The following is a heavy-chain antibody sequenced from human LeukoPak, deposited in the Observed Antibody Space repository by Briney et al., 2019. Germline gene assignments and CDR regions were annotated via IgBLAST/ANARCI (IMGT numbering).Heavy chain of an antibody. CDR2: IYPGDSDT. Sequence: GESLKISCKGSGYSFTSYWIGWVRQMPGKGLEWMGIIYPGDSDTRYSPSFQGQVTISADKSISTAYLRWSSLKASDTAMYYCARLLGYCSGGSCQHLDYWGQGTLVTVSS. V-gene: IGHV5-51*01. CDR1: GYSFTSYW. J-gene: IGHJ4*02. D-gene: IGHD2-15*01. CDR3: ARLLGYCSGGSCQHLDY.